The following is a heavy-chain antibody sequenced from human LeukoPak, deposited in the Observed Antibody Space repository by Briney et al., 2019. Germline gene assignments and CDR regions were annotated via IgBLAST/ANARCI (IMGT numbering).Heavy chain of an antibody. J-gene: IGHJ4*02. Sequence: PGRSLRLSCAASGFTFSSYGMHWVRQAPGKGLEWVAVISYDGSNKYYADSVKGRFTISRDNPKNTLYLQMNSLRAEDTAVYYCAKSNDILTGYPGGYFDYWGQGTLVTVSS. CDR2: ISYDGSNK. D-gene: IGHD3-9*01. CDR1: GFTFSSYG. V-gene: IGHV3-30*18. CDR3: AKSNDILTGYPGGYFDY.